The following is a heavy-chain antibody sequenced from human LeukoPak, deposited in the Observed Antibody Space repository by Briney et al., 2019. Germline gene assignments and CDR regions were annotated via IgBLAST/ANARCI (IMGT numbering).Heavy chain of an antibody. CDR3: ATDQDHGYFRQ. V-gene: IGHV3-23*01. J-gene: IGHJ1*01. CDR2: ITGSGGST. D-gene: IGHD3-22*01. CDR1: GFTFSSYA. Sequence: GGSLRLSCAASGFTFSSYAMSWVRQAPGKGLEWVSAITGSGGSTYYADSVKGRFTISRDNAKNTLYLDMNSLRVEDTAVFYCATDQDHGYFRQWGQGSLVIVSS.